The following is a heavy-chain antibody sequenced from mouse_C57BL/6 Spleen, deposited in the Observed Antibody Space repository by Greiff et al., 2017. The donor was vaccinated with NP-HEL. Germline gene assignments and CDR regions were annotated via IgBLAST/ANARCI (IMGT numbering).Heavy chain of an antibody. D-gene: IGHD1-1*01. V-gene: IGHV1-64*01. CDR1: GYTFTSYW. Sequence: QVQLQQPGAELVKPGASVKLSCKASGYTFTSYWMHWVKQRPGQGLEWIGMIHPNSGSTNYNEKFKSKATLTVDKSSSTAYMQLSSLTSEDSAVYYCARMEYYGSSSYYYAMDYWGKGTSVTVSS. CDR3: ARMEYYGSSSYYYAMDY. J-gene: IGHJ4*01. CDR2: IHPNSGST.